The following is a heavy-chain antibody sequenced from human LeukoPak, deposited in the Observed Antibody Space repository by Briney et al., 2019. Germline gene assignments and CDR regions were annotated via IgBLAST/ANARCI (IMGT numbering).Heavy chain of an antibody. V-gene: IGHV3-30*03. Sequence: GGSLRLSCAASGFTFSSYGMHWVRQAPGKGLEWVAVISYDGSNKYYADSVKGRFTISRDNSKNTLYLQMNSLRAEDTAVYYCARETSSKEVRGVNWFDPWGQGTLVTVSS. J-gene: IGHJ5*02. CDR3: ARETSSKEVRGVNWFDP. D-gene: IGHD3-10*01. CDR1: GFTFSSYG. CDR2: ISYDGSNK.